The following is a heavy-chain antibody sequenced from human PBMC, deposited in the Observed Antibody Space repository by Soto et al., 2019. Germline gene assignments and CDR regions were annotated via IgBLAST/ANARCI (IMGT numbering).Heavy chain of an antibody. CDR3: AGSGSYGYYYGMDV. D-gene: IGHD1-26*01. V-gene: IGHV1-8*01. CDR1: GYTFTSYD. CDR2: MNPNSGNT. J-gene: IGHJ6*02. Sequence: QVQLVQSGAEVKKPGASVKVSCKASGYTFTSYDINWVRQATGQGLEWMGWMNPNSGNTGYAQKFQGRVTMTRNTSISTAYMEMSSLRSEDTAVYYCAGSGSYGYYYGMDVWGQGTTVTVSS.